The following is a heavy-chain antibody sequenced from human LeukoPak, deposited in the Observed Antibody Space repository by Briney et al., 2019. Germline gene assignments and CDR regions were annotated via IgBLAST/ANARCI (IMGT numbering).Heavy chain of an antibody. Sequence: GGSLRLSCAASGFTFSSYLMHWVRQAPGKGLVWVSRINSDGSSTSYADSVKGRLTISRDNAKNTLHLQMNSLRAEDTAAYYCARETPVSALYYYYYYMDVWGKGTTVTVSS. J-gene: IGHJ6*03. D-gene: IGHD4-23*01. CDR3: ARETPVSALYYYYYYMDV. CDR2: INSDGSST. CDR1: GFTFSSYL. V-gene: IGHV3-74*01.